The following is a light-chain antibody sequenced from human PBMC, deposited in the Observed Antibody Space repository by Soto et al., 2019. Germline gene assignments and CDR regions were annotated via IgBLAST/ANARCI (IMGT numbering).Light chain of an antibody. CDR2: KAS. Sequence: DIQMTQSPSTLSASVGDRVTITCRASQSISSWLAWYQQKPGKAPKLLIYKASSLESGVPSRFSDSGSGTEFTLTISSLQPDDFATYYCQQYNSYSSTFGQGTKVDIK. J-gene: IGKJ1*01. V-gene: IGKV1-5*03. CDR1: QSISSW. CDR3: QQYNSYSST.